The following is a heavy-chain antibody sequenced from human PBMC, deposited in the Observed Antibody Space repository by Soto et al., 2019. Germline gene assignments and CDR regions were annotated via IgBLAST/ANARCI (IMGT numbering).Heavy chain of an antibody. Sequence: QVQLVQSGAEVKKPGSSVKVSCKASGGTFSTYSISWVRQAPGQGLEWMGESLPIFGTSHYAQNFQGRVTISADESTSTVYRELSRLRSDDTAVYYCARGGRYPNSSFYYGMDVWGQGTTVTVSS. CDR1: GGTFSTYS. CDR3: ARGGRYPNSSFYYGMDV. D-gene: IGHD6-6*01. V-gene: IGHV1-69*01. J-gene: IGHJ6*02. CDR2: SLPIFGTS.